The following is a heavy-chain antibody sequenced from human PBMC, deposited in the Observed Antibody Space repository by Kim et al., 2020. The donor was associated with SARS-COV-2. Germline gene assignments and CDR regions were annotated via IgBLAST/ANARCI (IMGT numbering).Heavy chain of an antibody. J-gene: IGHJ6*02. Sequence: SETLSLTCAVSGGSISSSNWWSWVRQPPGKGLEWIGEIYHSGSTNYNPSLKSRVTISVDKSKNQFSLKLSSVTAADTAVYYCARVSAGLRYFDWLSKGYGMDVWGQGTTVTVSS. CDR2: IYHSGST. CDR1: GGSISSSNW. CDR3: ARVSAGLRYFDWLSKGYGMDV. V-gene: IGHV4-4*02. D-gene: IGHD3-9*01.